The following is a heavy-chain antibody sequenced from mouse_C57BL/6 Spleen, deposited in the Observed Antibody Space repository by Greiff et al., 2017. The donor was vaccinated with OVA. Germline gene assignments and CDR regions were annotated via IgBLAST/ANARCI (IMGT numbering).Heavy chain of an antibody. CDR3: ARGDYYGSSSWFAY. V-gene: IGHV1-52*01. D-gene: IGHD1-1*01. CDR2: IDPSDSET. Sequence: QVQLQQSGAELVRPGSSVKLSCKASGYTFTSYWMHWVKQRPIQGLEWIGNIDPSDSETHYNQKFKDKATLTVDKSSSTAYMQLSSLTSEDSAVYYCARGDYYGSSSWFAYWGQGTLVTVSA. J-gene: IGHJ3*01. CDR1: GYTFTSYW.